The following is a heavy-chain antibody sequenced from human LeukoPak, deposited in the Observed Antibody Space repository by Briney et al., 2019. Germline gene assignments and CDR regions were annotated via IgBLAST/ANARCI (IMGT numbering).Heavy chain of an antibody. Sequence: SVKVSCKASGGTFSSYAISWVRQAPGQGLEWMGGIIPIFGTANYAQKFQGRVTITADESTSTAYMELSSPRSEDTAVYYCARGAPDYYDSSGYLDYWGQGTLVTVSS. CDR3: ARGAPDYYDSSGYLDY. CDR1: GGTFSSYA. CDR2: IIPIFGTA. D-gene: IGHD3-22*01. V-gene: IGHV1-69*13. J-gene: IGHJ4*02.